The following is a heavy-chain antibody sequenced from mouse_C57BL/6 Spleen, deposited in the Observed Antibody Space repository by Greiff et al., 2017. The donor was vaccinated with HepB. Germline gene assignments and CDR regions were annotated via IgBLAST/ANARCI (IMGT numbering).Heavy chain of an antibody. Sequence: EVMLVESGGGLVQPKGSLKLSCAASGFSFNTYAMNWVRQAPGKGLEWVARIRSKSNNYATYYADSVKDRFTISRDDSESMLYLQMNNLKTEDTAMYYCVRYDGYAMDYWGQGTSVTVSS. CDR1: GFSFNTYA. J-gene: IGHJ4*01. D-gene: IGHD2-14*01. V-gene: IGHV10-1*01. CDR2: IRSKSNNYAT. CDR3: VRYDGYAMDY.